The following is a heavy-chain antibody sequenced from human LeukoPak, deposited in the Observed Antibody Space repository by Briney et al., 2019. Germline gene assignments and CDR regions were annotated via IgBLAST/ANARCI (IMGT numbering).Heavy chain of an antibody. Sequence: TSETLSLTCTVSGGSISSSDYYWAWIRQPPGRSLEWIGNIYYSGNTHYNPSLKSRVTISVDRSKNQFSLKLSSLTAADTAAYYCARQGLIVMAGEGDFDYWGQGTLVTVSS. CDR2: IYYSGNT. D-gene: IGHD5-24*01. J-gene: IGHJ4*02. CDR1: GGSISSSDYY. V-gene: IGHV4-39*01. CDR3: ARQGLIVMAGEGDFDY.